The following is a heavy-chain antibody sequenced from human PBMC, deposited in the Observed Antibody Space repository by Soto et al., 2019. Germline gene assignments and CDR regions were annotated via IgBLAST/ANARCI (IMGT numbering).Heavy chain of an antibody. CDR3: ARDRYSYDSRAYQGVDWYFDL. J-gene: IGHJ2*01. Sequence: GGSLRLSCAASGFTFNNYGMHWVRQAPGKGLEWVAVIWYDGSHESYADSVKGRFTISRDNSKNTLYLQMNSLRAEDTAVYYCARDRYSYDSRAYQGVDWYFDLWGRGTLVTVST. CDR2: IWYDGSHE. V-gene: IGHV3-33*01. D-gene: IGHD3-22*01. CDR1: GFTFNNYG.